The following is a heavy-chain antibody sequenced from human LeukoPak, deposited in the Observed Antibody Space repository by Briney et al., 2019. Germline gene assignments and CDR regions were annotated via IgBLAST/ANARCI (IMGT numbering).Heavy chain of an antibody. CDR2: IYHSGST. CDR1: GGSISSYY. V-gene: IGHV4-59*12. J-gene: IGHJ4*02. CDR3: ARTLVGATGVYFDY. D-gene: IGHD1-26*01. Sequence: SETLSLTCTVSGGSISSYYWSWIRQPPGKGLEWIGYIYHSGSTYYNPSLKSRVTISVDRSKNQFSLKLSSVTAADTAVYYCARTLVGATGVYFDYWGQGTLVTVSS.